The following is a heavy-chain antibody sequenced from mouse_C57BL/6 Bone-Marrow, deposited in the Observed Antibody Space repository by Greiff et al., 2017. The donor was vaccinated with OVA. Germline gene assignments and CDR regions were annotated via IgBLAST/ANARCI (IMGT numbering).Heavy chain of an antibody. J-gene: IGHJ3*01. CDR3: ASLNWDRAWFAY. D-gene: IGHD4-1*02. CDR1: GYTFTDYY. CDR2: INPNNGGT. Sequence: EVMLQQSGPELVKPGASVKISCKASGYTFTDYYMNWVKQSHGKSLEWIGDINPNNGGTSYNQKFKGKATLTVDKSSSTAYMELRSLTSEDSAVYYCASLNWDRAWFAYWGQGTLVTVSA. V-gene: IGHV1-26*01.